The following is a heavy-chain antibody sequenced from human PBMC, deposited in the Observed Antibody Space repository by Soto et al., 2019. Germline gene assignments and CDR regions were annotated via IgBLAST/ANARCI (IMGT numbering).Heavy chain of an antibody. CDR1: GFTFSNYN. V-gene: IGHV3-21*01. CDR3: AREGALKPFSS. J-gene: IGHJ5*02. Sequence: PWWSLRLSCLASGFTFSNYNMNWVRQAPGKGLEWVSHISGTSVYIHYADSVKGRFTISRDNAKNSVYLQMDSLRVEDTAVYYCAREGALKPFSSWGQGALVTVSS. CDR2: ISGTSVYI.